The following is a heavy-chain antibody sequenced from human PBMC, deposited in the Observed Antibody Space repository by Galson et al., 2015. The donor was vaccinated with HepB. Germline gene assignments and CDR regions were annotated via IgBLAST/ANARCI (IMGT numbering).Heavy chain of an antibody. J-gene: IGHJ6*02. Sequence: SVKVSCKASGCTFTSSGISWVRQAPGQGLEWMGWISAYNGNTNYAQKLQGRVTMTTDTSTSTAYMELRSLRSDDTAVYYCARDGVGATSYGMDVWGQGTTVTVSS. CDR3: ARDGVGATSYGMDV. CDR2: ISAYNGNT. CDR1: GCTFTSSG. D-gene: IGHD1-26*01. V-gene: IGHV1-18*01.